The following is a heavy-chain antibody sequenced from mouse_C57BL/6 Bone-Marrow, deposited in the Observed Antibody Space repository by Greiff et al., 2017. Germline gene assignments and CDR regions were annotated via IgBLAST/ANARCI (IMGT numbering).Heavy chain of an antibody. CDR1: GFTFSDYG. V-gene: IGHV5-17*01. Sequence: EVKLMASGGGLVKPGGSLKLSCAASGFTFSDYGMHWVRQAPEKGLEWVAYISSGSSTIYYADTVKGRFTISRDNAKNTLFLQMTSLRSEDTAMYYCARRDYGGFAYWGQETLVTVSA. CDR2: ISSGSSTI. J-gene: IGHJ3*01. CDR3: ARRDYGGFAY. D-gene: IGHD1-1*02.